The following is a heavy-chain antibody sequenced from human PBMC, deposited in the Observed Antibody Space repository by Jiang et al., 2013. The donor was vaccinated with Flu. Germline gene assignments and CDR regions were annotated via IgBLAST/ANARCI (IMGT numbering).Heavy chain of an antibody. V-gene: IGHV5-51*03. J-gene: IGHJ4*02. D-gene: IGHD6-13*01. CDR1: GYSFTNYW. Sequence: AEVKKPGESLKISCKGSGYSFTNYWIAWVRQMPGKGLEWMGIIYPGDSDTRYSPSFQGQVTISADKSISTAYLQWSSLKASDTAMYYCARFGYSSSWCPGYWGQGTLVTVSS. CDR3: ARFGYSSSWCPGY. CDR2: IYPGDSDT.